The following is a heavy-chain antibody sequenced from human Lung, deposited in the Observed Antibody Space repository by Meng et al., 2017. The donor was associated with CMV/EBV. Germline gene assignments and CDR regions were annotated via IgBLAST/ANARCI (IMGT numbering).Heavy chain of an antibody. CDR1: GLTVSSNY. CDR2: IYSGGST. V-gene: IGHV3-66*02. Sequence: SGLTVSSNYMSWVRQAPGKGLEWVSVIYSGGSTYYADSVKGRFTISRDNSKNTLYLQMNSLRAEDTAVYYCARAQMFDFWSGYYSYWGQGTLVTVSS. D-gene: IGHD3-3*01. CDR3: ARAQMFDFWSGYYSY. J-gene: IGHJ4*02.